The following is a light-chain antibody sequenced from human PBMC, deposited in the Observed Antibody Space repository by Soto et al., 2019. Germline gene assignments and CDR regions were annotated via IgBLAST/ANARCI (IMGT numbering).Light chain of an antibody. CDR3: QQYHSYWT. Sequence: DIQMPQSPSTLSASVGDRVTITCRASQSISNWLDWYQQKPGKAPKLLIYKTSSLESGVPSRFSGSGSGTEFTLTISSLQPDDFASYYCQQYHSYWTFGQGTKVDVK. CDR1: QSISNW. J-gene: IGKJ1*01. V-gene: IGKV1-5*03. CDR2: KTS.